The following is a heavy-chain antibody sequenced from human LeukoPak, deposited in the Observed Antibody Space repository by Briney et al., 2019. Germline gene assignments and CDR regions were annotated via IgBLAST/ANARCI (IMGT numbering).Heavy chain of an antibody. D-gene: IGHD3-10*01. V-gene: IGHV4-4*02. Sequence: SETLSLTCAVSGGSISSSNWWSWVRQPPGKGLEWIGEIYHSGSTNYNPSLKSRVTISVDRSKNQFSLKLSSVTAADTAVYYCARDGRFGEQKPYYMDVWGKGTTVTVSS. CDR3: ARDGRFGEQKPYYMDV. J-gene: IGHJ6*03. CDR1: GGSISSSNW. CDR2: IYHSGST.